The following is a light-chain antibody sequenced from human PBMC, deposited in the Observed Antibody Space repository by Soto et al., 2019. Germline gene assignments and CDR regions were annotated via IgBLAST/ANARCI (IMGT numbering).Light chain of an antibody. CDR1: QVLNNC. Sequence: DIQLTQSPSSLSASVGDRVTISCRASQVLNNCLVWFQQKPGKDPKSLIYSASILESGVSSKFSGSGSGTDFTLTISSLQPEDFGTYYCQQYKSYPLTFGQGTRLEIK. V-gene: IGKV1-16*02. J-gene: IGKJ5*01. CDR3: QQYKSYPLT. CDR2: SAS.